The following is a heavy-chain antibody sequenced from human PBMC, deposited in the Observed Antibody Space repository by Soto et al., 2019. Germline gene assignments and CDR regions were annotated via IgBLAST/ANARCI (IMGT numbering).Heavy chain of an antibody. J-gene: IGHJ4*02. V-gene: IGHV4-39*01. CDR2: IYYRGNT. CDR1: GGSISSSSYY. Sequence: LQLQESGPGLVKPSETLSLTCTVSGGSISSSSYYWAGIPQPPGKGLEWIGMIYYRGNTHYNPSLKSRVTMSIDTSKNQFSLKVSSVTAADTAVYYCARPARQDAVAGDYWGQGTPVTVSS. CDR3: ARPARQDAVAGDY. D-gene: IGHD6-19*01.